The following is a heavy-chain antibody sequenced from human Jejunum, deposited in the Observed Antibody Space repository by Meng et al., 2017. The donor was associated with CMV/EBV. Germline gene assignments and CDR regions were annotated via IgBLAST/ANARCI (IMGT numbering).Heavy chain of an antibody. Sequence: YSVTSYGISGVRLFPGQGLEWMAWVSGYNGKTNIARTLQDRVIVTADTTTTTAYMELRSLRSDDTAVYYCARDGPDYGEYINFDYWGQGTQVTVSS. J-gene: IGHJ4*02. CDR2: VSGYNGKT. V-gene: IGHV1-18*01. CDR3: ARDGPDYGEYINFDY. D-gene: IGHD4-17*01. CDR1: YSVTSYG.